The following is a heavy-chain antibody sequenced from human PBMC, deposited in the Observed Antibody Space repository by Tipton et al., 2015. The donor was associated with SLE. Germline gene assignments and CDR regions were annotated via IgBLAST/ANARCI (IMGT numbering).Heavy chain of an antibody. CDR3: ASHCSGDNCVGAS. CDR2: IRSEVHGGTT. J-gene: IGHJ5*02. Sequence: SLRLSCTGSIFSIADKTMSWVRQAPGKGLEWVGVIRSEVHGGTTENAASVKGRFTISRDDFKNVAYLQMNSLKTEDTAMYYCASHCSGDNCVGASWGQGPLVTVSS. D-gene: IGHD2-15*01. V-gene: IGHV3-49*04. CDR1: IFSIADKT.